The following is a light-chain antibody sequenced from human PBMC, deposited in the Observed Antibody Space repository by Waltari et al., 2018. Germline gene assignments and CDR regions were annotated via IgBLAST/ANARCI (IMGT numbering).Light chain of an antibody. J-gene: IGLJ1*01. Sequence: QSALTQPASVSGTPGPSIPISCTGTNRDVGNYNLVSWYQHHPGEAPKLMICEVIKRPSGVSNRFSGSKSGNTASLTISGLQAEDEADYYCCSYAGSGTYVFGTGTKVTVL. V-gene: IGLV2-23*02. CDR1: NRDVGNYNL. CDR2: EVI. CDR3: CSYAGSGTYV.